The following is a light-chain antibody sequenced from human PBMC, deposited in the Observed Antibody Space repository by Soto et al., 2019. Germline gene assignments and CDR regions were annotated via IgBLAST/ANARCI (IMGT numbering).Light chain of an antibody. J-gene: IGKJ4*01. CDR1: QSISTN. V-gene: IGKV3-15*01. Sequence: EIVMTQSPATLSVSPGERATLSCRASQSISTNLAWYQQKPAQTPRLLISGASTRATGIPARFSGSGSGPELTLTISILKSEDFAVYYCQQYNDWRLTFGGGTKVEI. CDR3: QQYNDWRLT. CDR2: GAS.